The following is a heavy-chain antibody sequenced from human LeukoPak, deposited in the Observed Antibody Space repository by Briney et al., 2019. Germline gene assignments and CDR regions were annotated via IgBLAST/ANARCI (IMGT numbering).Heavy chain of an antibody. D-gene: IGHD3-22*01. Sequence: GGSLRLSCAASGFTFSSYAMSWVRRAPGKGLEWVSAISGSGGSTYYADSVKGRFTISRDNSKNTLYLQMNSLRAEDTAVYYCAKGTMIVVVISFMDVWGQGTTVTVSS. CDR1: GFTFSSYA. CDR3: AKGTMIVVVISFMDV. CDR2: ISGSGGST. V-gene: IGHV3-23*01. J-gene: IGHJ6*02.